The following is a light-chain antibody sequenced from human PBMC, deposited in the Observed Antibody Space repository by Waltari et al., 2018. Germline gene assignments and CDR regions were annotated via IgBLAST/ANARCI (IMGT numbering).Light chain of an antibody. CDR3: HQYNNWPRT. CDR1: QSVGIN. V-gene: IGKV3-15*01. CDR2: GAS. Sequence: EIVMTQSPATLSVSPGERATLSCRASQSVGINLAWYPHNPGQVPRLFIYGASTRATGFPARFSGSGSGTEFTLTISSLQSEDFAVYYCHQYNNWPRTFGQGTKVEIK. J-gene: IGKJ1*01.